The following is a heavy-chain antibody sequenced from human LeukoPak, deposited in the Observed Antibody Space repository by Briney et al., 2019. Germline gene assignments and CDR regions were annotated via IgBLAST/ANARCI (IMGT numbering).Heavy chain of an antibody. J-gene: IGHJ4*02. V-gene: IGHV1-18*01. Sequence: ASVNVSCKASVYTFTIYCISWVRQAPGQGLEGMGWISAYNVNTNYAQKLQGRVTMTTDTSTSTAYMELRSLRSDDTAVYYCARDGDILTGYYSPYFDYWGQGTLVTVSS. CDR1: VYTFTIYC. CDR2: ISAYNVNT. D-gene: IGHD3-9*01. CDR3: ARDGDILTGYYSPYFDY.